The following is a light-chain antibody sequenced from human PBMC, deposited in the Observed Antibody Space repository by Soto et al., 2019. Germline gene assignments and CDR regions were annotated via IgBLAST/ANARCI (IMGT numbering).Light chain of an antibody. J-gene: IGKJ4*01. V-gene: IGKV3-20*01. CDR1: QSVSSSY. CDR3: QQYSPHLT. Sequence: EIVLTQSPGTLSLSPGERATLSCRASQSVSSSYLAWYQQKPGQAPRLLIYGASSRATGIPDRFSGSGSGTDFTLTISRLEPEDFAVYYCQQYSPHLTFGGGTKVDIK. CDR2: GAS.